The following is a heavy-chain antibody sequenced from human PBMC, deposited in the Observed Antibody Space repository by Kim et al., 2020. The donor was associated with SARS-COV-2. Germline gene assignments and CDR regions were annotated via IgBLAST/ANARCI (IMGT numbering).Heavy chain of an antibody. J-gene: IGHJ4*02. Sequence: TMWRTKYTPSLRSRVTMSVDRSKSQFSLKLSSVTAADTAVYYCASALGHWGQGTLVTVSS. D-gene: IGHD3-16*02. CDR3: ASALGH. CDR2: TMWRT. V-gene: IGHV4-4*07.